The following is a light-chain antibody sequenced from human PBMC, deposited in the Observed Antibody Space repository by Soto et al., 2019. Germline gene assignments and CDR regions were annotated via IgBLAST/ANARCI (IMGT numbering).Light chain of an antibody. Sequence: DIQMTQSPSTLSASVGDRVTNTCRASQSISSWLAWYQQKPGKAPKLLIYDASSLESGVPSRFSGSGSGTEFALAVSSRQPDDFATYYCQQYDSYSTCTFGQVTLLEI. V-gene: IGKV1-5*01. CDR3: QQYDSYSTCT. CDR1: QSISSW. J-gene: IGKJ5*01. CDR2: DAS.